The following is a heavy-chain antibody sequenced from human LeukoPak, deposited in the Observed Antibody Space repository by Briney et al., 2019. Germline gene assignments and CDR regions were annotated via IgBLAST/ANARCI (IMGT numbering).Heavy chain of an antibody. V-gene: IGHV4-59*01. CDR1: GGSISSYY. Sequence: SETLSLTCSVSGGSISSYYWSWIRQPPGKGLEWIGYIYYSGSTNYNPSLKSRVTISVDTSKNQFSLKLSSVTAADTAVYYCVRVGPTKMATVYYFDYWGQGTLVTVSS. CDR3: VRVGPTKMATVYYFDY. D-gene: IGHD5-24*01. J-gene: IGHJ4*02. CDR2: IYYSGST.